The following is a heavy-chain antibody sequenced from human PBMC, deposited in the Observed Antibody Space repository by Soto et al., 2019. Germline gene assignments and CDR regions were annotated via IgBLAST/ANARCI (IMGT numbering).Heavy chain of an antibody. J-gene: IGHJ6*02. CDR2: ISSDGSNK. D-gene: IGHD2-2*02. Sequence: QVQLVESGGGVVHPGRSLRLSCASSGFTVSNYAFHWVRQAPGKGLEWVAVISSDGSNKYYADSVKGRFTISRDNSKNTLFLQMNSLRPEDTAMYYCASEDCSDTNCYSGYYFYYYGMDVWGQGTTVTVSS. CDR1: GFTVSNYA. V-gene: IGHV3-30-3*01. CDR3: ASEDCSDTNCYSGYYFYYYGMDV.